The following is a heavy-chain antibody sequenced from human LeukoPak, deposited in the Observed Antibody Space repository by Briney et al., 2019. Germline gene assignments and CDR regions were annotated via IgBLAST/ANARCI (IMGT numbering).Heavy chain of an antibody. J-gene: IGHJ5*02. CDR2: INPNSGGT. CDR1: GYTFTGYY. V-gene: IGHV1-2*02. Sequence: GASVKVSCKASGYTFTGYYMHWVRQAPGQGLEWMGWINPNSGGTNYAQKFQGRVTMTRDTSISTAYMELSRLRSDDTAVCYCARKVPVYYSADNWFDPWGQGTLVTVSS. D-gene: IGHD2/OR15-2a*01. CDR3: ARKVPVYYSADNWFDP.